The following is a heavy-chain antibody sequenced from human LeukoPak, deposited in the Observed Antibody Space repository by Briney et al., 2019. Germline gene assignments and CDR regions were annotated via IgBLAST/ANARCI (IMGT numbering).Heavy chain of an antibody. V-gene: IGHV3-23*01. J-gene: IGHJ4*02. CDR1: GFTFSNYA. CDR2: IRGSSGGT. D-gene: IGHD3-22*01. Sequence: GGSLRLSCATSGFTFSNYAMNWVHQAPGKGLEWVSGIRGSSGGTYYADSVKGRFTIYRDISKNTVYLQMNSLRAEDTAIYYCAKKTPYSYDITGYSLEDWGQGTLVTVSS. CDR3: AKKTPYSYDITGYSLED.